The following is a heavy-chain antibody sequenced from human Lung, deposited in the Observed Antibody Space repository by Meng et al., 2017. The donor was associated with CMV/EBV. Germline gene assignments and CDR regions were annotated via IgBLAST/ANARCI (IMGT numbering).Heavy chain of an antibody. J-gene: IGHJ6*02. Sequence: GESLKISFAASGFTFSYYTMNWVRQAPGKGLEWVSSTTSESSYIFYADSVKGRFTVSRDNAKNSLYLQMNSLRAEDTAVYYCARIFEHGGELPITPLDYYGMDVWGQGTXVTVSS. V-gene: IGHV3-21*01. D-gene: IGHD3-10*01. CDR2: TTSESSYI. CDR1: GFTFSYYT. CDR3: ARIFEHGGELPITPLDYYGMDV.